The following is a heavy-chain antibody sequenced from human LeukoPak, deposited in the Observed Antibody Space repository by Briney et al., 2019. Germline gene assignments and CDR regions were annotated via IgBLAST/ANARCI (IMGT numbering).Heavy chain of an antibody. CDR1: GFTVSSNY. CDR2: VYSGGSI. Sequence: GGSLRLSCAASGFTVSSNYMSWVRQAPGKGLEWVSVVYSGGSIYYADPVKGRFTISRDNSKNTLYLQMNSLRAEDTAMYYCVRSSIWYRVSDLWGQGTLVTVSS. D-gene: IGHD6-13*01. J-gene: IGHJ4*02. CDR3: VRSSIWYRVSDL. V-gene: IGHV3-53*05.